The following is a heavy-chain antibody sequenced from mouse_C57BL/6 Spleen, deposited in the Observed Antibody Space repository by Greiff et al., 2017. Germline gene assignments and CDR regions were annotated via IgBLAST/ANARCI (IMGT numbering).Heavy chain of an antibody. CDR3: ARETAQATDY. CDR1: GYSITSGYY. V-gene: IGHV3-6*01. Sequence: VQLKESGPGLVKPSQSLSLTCSVTGYSITSGYYWNWIRQFPGNKLEWMGYISYDGSNNYNPSLKNRISITRDTSKNQFFLKLNSVTTEDTATYYCARETAQATDYWGQGTSVTVSS. CDR2: ISYDGSN. J-gene: IGHJ4*01. D-gene: IGHD3-2*02.